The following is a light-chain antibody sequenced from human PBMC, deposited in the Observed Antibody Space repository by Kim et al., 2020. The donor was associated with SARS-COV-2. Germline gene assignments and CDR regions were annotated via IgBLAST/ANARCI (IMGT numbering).Light chain of an antibody. CDR3: QQYNKWPPNT. Sequence: VSPGERATLSCRASQSLGINLAWYQQRPGQAPRLLIYGASTRATGIAARFSGSGSGTEFTLTISSLQPEDFAVDYCQQYNKWPPNTFAQGTKLEI. V-gene: IGKV3-15*01. J-gene: IGKJ2*01. CDR1: QSLGIN. CDR2: GAS.